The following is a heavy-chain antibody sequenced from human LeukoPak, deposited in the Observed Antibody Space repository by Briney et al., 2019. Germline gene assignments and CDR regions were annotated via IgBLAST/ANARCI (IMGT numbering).Heavy chain of an antibody. CDR2: IYPGDSDT. J-gene: IGHJ6*03. V-gene: IGHV5-51*01. D-gene: IGHD2-2*01. Sequence: GKSLKISCKGSGYSFTSYWIGWVRQMPGKGLEWMGIIYPGDSDTRYSPSFQGQVTISADKSISTAYLQWSSLKASDTAMYYCARVYCSSTSCYYYYYYMDVWGKGTTVTVSS. CDR3: ARVYCSSTSCYYYYYYMDV. CDR1: GYSFTSYW.